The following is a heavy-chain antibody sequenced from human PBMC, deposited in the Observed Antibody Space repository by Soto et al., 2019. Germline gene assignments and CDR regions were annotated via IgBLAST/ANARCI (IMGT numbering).Heavy chain of an antibody. D-gene: IGHD3-9*01. CDR1: GFTFSSYA. CDR2: ISGSGGGT. Sequence: PAGSTSLSCAASGFTFSSYAMSWVRQAPGKGLEWVSAISGSGGGTYYADSVKGRFTISRDNSKNTLYLQMNSLRAEDTAVYYCAKDIFLNGYDYWGQGTLVTVSS. J-gene: IGHJ4*02. CDR3: AKDIFLNGYDY. V-gene: IGHV3-23*01.